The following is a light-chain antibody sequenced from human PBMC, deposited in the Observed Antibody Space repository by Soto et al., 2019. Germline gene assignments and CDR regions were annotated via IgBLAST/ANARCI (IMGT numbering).Light chain of an antibody. Sequence: QSALTQPASVSGSPGQSITISCTGTSSDIGSFTFVSWYQQHPGKVPKLMIFDVNRRPSGVSDRFSGSKSGNTASLTISGLQAEDEGDYYCSLYTSSSTHVFGSGTKVTVL. CDR1: SSDIGSFTF. J-gene: IGLJ1*01. CDR3: SLYTSSSTHV. CDR2: DVN. V-gene: IGLV2-14*03.